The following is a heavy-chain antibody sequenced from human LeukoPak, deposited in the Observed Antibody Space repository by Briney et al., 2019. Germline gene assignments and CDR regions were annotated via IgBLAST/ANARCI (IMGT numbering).Heavy chain of an antibody. CDR3: ARGNYYGSGSSLNYYMDV. CDR2: IIPIFGTA. Sequence: ASVKVSCKASGGTFSSYAISWVRQAPGQGLEWMGGIIPIFGTANYAQKFQGRVTITADKSTSTAYMELSSLRSEDTAVYYCARGNYYGSGSSLNYYMDVWGKGTTVTISS. D-gene: IGHD3-10*01. V-gene: IGHV1-69*06. CDR1: GGTFSSYA. J-gene: IGHJ6*03.